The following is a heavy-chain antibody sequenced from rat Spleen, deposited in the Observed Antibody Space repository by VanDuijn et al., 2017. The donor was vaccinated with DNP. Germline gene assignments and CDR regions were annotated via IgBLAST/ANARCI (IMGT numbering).Heavy chain of an antibody. CDR2: ISYSGST. Sequence: EVQLQESGPGLVKPSQSLSLTCSVTGYSITSNYWGWIRQFPGNKMEYIGHISYSGSTNYNPSLTSRFSITRDTSKNQFFLQLNSVTTEDTATYYCARWSRYFDYWGQGVMVTVSS. CDR3: ARWSRYFDY. CDR1: GYSITSNY. J-gene: IGHJ2*01. V-gene: IGHV3-1*01.